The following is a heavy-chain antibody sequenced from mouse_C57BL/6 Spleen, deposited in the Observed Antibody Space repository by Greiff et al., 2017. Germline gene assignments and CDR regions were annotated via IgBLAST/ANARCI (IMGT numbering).Heavy chain of an antibody. CDR3: ARRLANWGDWYFDV. Sequence: VKLQQPGTELVKPGASVKLSCKASGYTFTSYWMHWVKQRPGQGLEWIGNINPRNGGTNYNEKFKSKATLTVDKSSSTAYMQLSSLTSEDSAVYDCARRLANWGDWYFDVWGTGTTVTVSS. CDR2: INPRNGGT. CDR1: GYTFTSYW. V-gene: IGHV1-53*01. J-gene: IGHJ1*03. D-gene: IGHD4-1*01.